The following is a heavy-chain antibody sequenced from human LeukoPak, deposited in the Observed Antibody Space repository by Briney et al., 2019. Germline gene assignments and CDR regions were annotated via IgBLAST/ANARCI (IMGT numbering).Heavy chain of an antibody. CDR2: ISGSGGST. D-gene: IGHD5-18*01. CDR1: GFTFSSYA. Sequence: PGGSLRLSCAASGFTFSSYAMSWVRQAPGKGLEWVSAISGSGGSTYYADSVKGRFTISRDNSKNTLYLQMNSLRAEDTAVYYCATEDSYGYRGYYFDYWGQGTLVTVSS. J-gene: IGHJ4*02. V-gene: IGHV3-23*01. CDR3: ATEDSYGYRGYYFDY.